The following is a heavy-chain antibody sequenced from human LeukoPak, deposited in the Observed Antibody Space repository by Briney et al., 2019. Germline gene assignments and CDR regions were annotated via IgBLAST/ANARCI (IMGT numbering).Heavy chain of an antibody. Sequence: SETLSLTCTVSGGSISSGDYYWSWIRQPPGKGLEWIGYIYYSGSTYYNPSLKSRVTISVDTSKNQFSLKLSSVTAADTAVYYCARFNIVVVPAATAWFDPWGQGTLVTVSS. V-gene: IGHV4-30-4*01. CDR2: IYYSGST. J-gene: IGHJ5*02. CDR1: GGSISSGDYY. D-gene: IGHD2-2*01. CDR3: ARFNIVVVPAATAWFDP.